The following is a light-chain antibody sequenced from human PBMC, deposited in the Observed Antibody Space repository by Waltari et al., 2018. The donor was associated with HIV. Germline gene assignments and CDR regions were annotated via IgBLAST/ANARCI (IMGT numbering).Light chain of an antibody. CDR1: RSHIGNNF. Sequence: QSVLTQPPSVSAAPGQPVSISCSGFRSHIGNNFLSCYHQLPGKAPKLLIFDNNKRPSGIPDRVSASKSGTSATLAITGLQTGDEGDYYCGTWDNSLKTVVFGGGTKVTVL. J-gene: IGLJ2*01. V-gene: IGLV1-51*01. CDR3: GTWDNSLKTVV. CDR2: DNN.